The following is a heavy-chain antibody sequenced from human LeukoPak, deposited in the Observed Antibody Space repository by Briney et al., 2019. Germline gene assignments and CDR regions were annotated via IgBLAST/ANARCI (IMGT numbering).Heavy chain of an antibody. D-gene: IGHD6-19*01. V-gene: IGHV1-69*13. CDR1: GGTFSSYA. J-gene: IGHJ4*02. CDR2: IIPIFGTA. Sequence: GASVKVSCKASGGTFSSYAISWMRQAPGQGLEWMGGIIPIFGTANYAQKFQGRVTITADESTSTAYMELSSLRSEDTAVYYCARHQAVAGPFDYWGQGTLVTVSS. CDR3: ARHQAVAGPFDY.